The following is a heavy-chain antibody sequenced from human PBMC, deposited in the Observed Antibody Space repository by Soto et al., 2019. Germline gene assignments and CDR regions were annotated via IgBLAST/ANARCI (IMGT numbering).Heavy chain of an antibody. D-gene: IGHD5-18*01. CDR2: INLNSGGT. CDR3: ARGGLDTAMVNYYYYGMDV. Sequence: ASVKVSCKASGYTFTGYYMHWVRQAPGQGLEWMGWINLNSGGTNYAQKFQGWVTMTRDTSISTAYMELSRLRSDDTAVYYCARGGLDTAMVNYYYYGMDVWGQGTTVTVSS. CDR1: GYTFTGYY. V-gene: IGHV1-2*04. J-gene: IGHJ6*02.